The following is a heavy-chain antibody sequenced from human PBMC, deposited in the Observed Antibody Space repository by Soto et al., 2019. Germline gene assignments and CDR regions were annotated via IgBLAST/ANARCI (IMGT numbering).Heavy chain of an antibody. CDR1: GFSLSNAGLG. CDR3: SSTYSTSCYWFDP. V-gene: IGHV2-26*04. D-gene: IGHD6-13*01. CDR2: LFSNDEK. J-gene: IGHJ5*02. Sequence: QVTVKESGPVLVKPTEPLTLTCTVSGFSLSNAGLGVSWIRQPSGKPLEWLAHLFSNDEKSYSTSLKSRLTISKDPSKCQVVLTMTNMDPVDPSTYYCSSTYSTSCYWFDPWGQGTLVTVSS.